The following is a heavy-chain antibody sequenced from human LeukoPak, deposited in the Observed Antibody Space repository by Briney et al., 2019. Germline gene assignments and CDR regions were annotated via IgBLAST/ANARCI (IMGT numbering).Heavy chain of an antibody. J-gene: IGHJ4*02. Sequence: GGSLRLSCAASGFTFSSYEMSWVRQAPGKGLEWISYISSSGSTIYYADSVKGRFTISRDNAKNSLYLQMNSLRAEDTAVYYCASSRGSWPDYFDYWGQGTLSPSPQ. CDR3: ASSRGSWPDYFDY. CDR1: GFTFSSYE. D-gene: IGHD6-13*01. CDR2: ISSSGSTI. V-gene: IGHV3-48*03.